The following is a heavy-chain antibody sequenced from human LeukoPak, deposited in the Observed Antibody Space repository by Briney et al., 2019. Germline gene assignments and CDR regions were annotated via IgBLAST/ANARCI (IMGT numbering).Heavy chain of an antibody. V-gene: IGHV1-46*01. CDR3: ARGGSSWYFFDY. CDR2: INPSGGST. Sequence: ASVKVSCKASGYTFTSYYMHWVRQAPGQGLEWMGIINPSGGSTSYAQKFQGRVTLTRDTSISTAYMELSRLRSDDTAVYYCARGGSSWYFFDYWGQGSLVTVSS. J-gene: IGHJ4*02. CDR1: GYTFTSYY. D-gene: IGHD6-13*01.